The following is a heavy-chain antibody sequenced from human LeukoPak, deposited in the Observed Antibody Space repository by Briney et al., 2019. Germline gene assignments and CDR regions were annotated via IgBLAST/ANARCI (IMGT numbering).Heavy chain of an antibody. CDR2: INHSGST. Sequence: SETLSLTRAVYGGSFSGYCWSWIRQPPGKGLEWIGEINHSGSTNYNPSLKSRVTISVDTSKNQFSLKLSPVTAADTAVYYCARGRRGYDSSGYYPEYFQHWGQGTPVTVSS. V-gene: IGHV4-34*01. J-gene: IGHJ1*01. D-gene: IGHD3-22*01. CDR3: ARGRRGYDSSGYYPEYFQH. CDR1: GGSFSGYC.